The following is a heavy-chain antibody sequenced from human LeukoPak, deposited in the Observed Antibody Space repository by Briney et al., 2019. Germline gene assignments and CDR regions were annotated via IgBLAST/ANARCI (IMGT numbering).Heavy chain of an antibody. D-gene: IGHD2/OR15-2a*01. J-gene: IGHJ4*02. Sequence: ASVKVSCKASGYTFTNYGISWVRQAPGQGLEWLGWISGYNGDTNYAQKLQGRVTMTTDTSTGTAYMELRSLRSDDTAVYYCARDNSGCWDYRGQGTLVTVSS. CDR2: ISGYNGDT. CDR1: GYTFTNYG. V-gene: IGHV1-18*01. CDR3: ARDNSGCWDY.